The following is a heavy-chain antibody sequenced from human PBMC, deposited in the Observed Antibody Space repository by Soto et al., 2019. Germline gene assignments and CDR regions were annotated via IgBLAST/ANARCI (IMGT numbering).Heavy chain of an antibody. V-gene: IGHV4-31*03. D-gene: IGHD4-17*01. CDR1: GGSISSGDYY. CDR3: ARSSQSTVTTFAY. J-gene: IGHJ4*02. CDR2: IYYSGST. Sequence: QVQLQESGPGLVKPSQTLSLTCTVSGGSISSGDYYWSWIRQHPGKGLEWIGYIYYSGSTYYNPSLKSRVTISVDTSKNQFSLKLSSVTAAATAVYYCARSSQSTVTTFAYWGQGTLVTVSS.